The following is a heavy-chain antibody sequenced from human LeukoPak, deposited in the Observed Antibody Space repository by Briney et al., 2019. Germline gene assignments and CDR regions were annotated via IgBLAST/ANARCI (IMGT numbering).Heavy chain of an antibody. V-gene: IGHV3-7*01. CDR1: GFSLSTYW. CDR2: IKQDGSEQ. D-gene: IGHD3-9*01. Sequence: GGSLRLSCAASGFSLSTYWMSWVRQAPGKGLEWVANIKQDGSEQYYGDSVKGRFTISRDNANNSLFLQMDSLTAEDTAVYYCAREGRWRYDVLTGYFDYWGQGILVTVSS. J-gene: IGHJ4*02. CDR3: AREGRWRYDVLTGYFDY.